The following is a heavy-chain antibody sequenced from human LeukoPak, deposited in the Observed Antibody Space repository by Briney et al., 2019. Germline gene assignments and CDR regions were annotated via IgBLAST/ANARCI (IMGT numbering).Heavy chain of an antibody. CDR1: GYSISSGYY. V-gene: IGHV4-38-2*02. Sequence: SETLSLTCTVSGYSISSGYYWGWIRQPPGKGLEWIGSIYHSGSTYYNPSLKSRVTISVDTSKNQFSLNLISVTAADTAVYYCARLTSGWYPYAFDIWGQGTMVTVSS. CDR2: IYHSGST. CDR3: ARLTSGWYPYAFDI. J-gene: IGHJ3*02. D-gene: IGHD6-19*01.